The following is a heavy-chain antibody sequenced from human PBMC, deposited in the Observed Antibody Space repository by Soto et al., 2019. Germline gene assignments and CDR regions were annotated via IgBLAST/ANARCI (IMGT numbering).Heavy chain of an antibody. D-gene: IGHD2-15*01. Sequence: QVQLVESGGGVVQPGGSLRLSCAASGFTFSNYGMHWVRQAPGKGLEWVAVIWYDGTNKYYADSVKGRFTISRDNTNNTMYLQMNSQRAEDTSVYYCARGTYCRGGSCRWHSWVGPWGQGTLVCVYS. CDR2: IWYDGTNK. V-gene: IGHV3-33*01. J-gene: IGHJ5*02. CDR1: GFTFSNYG. CDR3: ARGTYCRGGSCRWHSWVGP.